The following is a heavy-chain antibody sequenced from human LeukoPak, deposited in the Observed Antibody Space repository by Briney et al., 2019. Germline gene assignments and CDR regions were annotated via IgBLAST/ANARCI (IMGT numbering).Heavy chain of an antibody. CDR1: GYSFTSYW. CDR3: ATSPVITPDYFDY. CDR2: IYPGDSDT. J-gene: IGHJ4*02. D-gene: IGHD3-10*01. V-gene: IGHV5-51*01. Sequence: GESLKISCKGSGYSFTSYWIAWVRQMPGKGLEWMGIIYPGDSDTRYSPSFQGQVTISADKSISTAYLQWSSLKASDTAMYYCATSPVITPDYFDYWGQGTLVTVSS.